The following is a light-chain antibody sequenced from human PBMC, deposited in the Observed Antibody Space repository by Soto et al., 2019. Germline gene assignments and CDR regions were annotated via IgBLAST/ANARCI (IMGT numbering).Light chain of an antibody. CDR1: QSISSW. CDR3: QQYNSHPRT. V-gene: IGKV1-5*01. Sequence: DIQMTQSPSTLSASVGDRVTITCRASQSISSWLAWYQQKPGKAPKLLIYDASSLESGVPSRFSGSESGTQFTLAICSLQPDDFATYYCQQYNSHPRTFGQVTKVEI. J-gene: IGKJ1*01. CDR2: DAS.